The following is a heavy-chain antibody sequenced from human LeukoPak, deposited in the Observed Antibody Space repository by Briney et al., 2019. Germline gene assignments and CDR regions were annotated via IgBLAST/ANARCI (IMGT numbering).Heavy chain of an antibody. CDR1: GFTFSSYA. V-gene: IGHV3-23*01. J-gene: IGHJ3*02. CDR3: ARSMIVVPWDAFDM. CDR2: ISGSGAST. Sequence: GGSLRLSCAASGFTFSSYAMSWVRQAPGKGLEWVSAISGSGASTYYADSAKGRFTISRDNSKYTLYLQMNSLRAEDTAVYYCARSMIVVPWDAFDMWGQGTMVTVSS. D-gene: IGHD3-22*01.